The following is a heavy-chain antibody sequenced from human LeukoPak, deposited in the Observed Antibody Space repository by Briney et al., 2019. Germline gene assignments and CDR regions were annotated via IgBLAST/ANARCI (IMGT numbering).Heavy chain of an antibody. D-gene: IGHD5-18*01. Sequence: PGGSLRLSXAASGFTFDDYAMHWVRQAPGKGLEWVSLISGDGDSTYYADSVKGRFTISRDNSKNSLYLQMNSLRTEDTALFYCAKDKYSYGYNFDYWGQGTLVTVSS. CDR1: GFTFDDYA. J-gene: IGHJ4*02. CDR3: AKDKYSYGYNFDY. V-gene: IGHV3-43*02. CDR2: ISGDGDST.